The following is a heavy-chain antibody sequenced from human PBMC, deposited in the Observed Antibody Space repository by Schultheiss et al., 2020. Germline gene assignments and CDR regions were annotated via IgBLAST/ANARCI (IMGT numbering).Heavy chain of an antibody. V-gene: IGHV3-23*01. CDR3: AKVVIEYSSGIDY. Sequence: GGSLRLSCAASGFTFSSYAMSWVRQAPGKGLEWVSAISGSGGSTYYADSVKGRFTISRDNPKNTLYLQMNSLRAEDTAVYYCAKVVIEYSSGIDYWGQGTLVTVSS. D-gene: IGHD6-19*01. CDR2: ISGSGGST. CDR1: GFTFSSYA. J-gene: IGHJ4*02.